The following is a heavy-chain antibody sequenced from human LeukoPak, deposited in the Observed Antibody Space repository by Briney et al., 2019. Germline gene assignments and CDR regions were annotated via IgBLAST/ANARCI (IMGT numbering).Heavy chain of an antibody. V-gene: IGHV5-51*01. J-gene: IGHJ4*02. Sequence: GESLKISCKGSGYTFITYWIGWVRQMPGKGLEGMGIIYPGDSDTRYSPSFQGQVTISADKSMSTAYLQWSSLKASDTAMYYCARGPSGRYGYFDYWGQGTLVTVSS. CDR1: GYTFITYW. CDR3: ARGPSGRYGYFDY. CDR2: IYPGDSDT. D-gene: IGHD3-3*01.